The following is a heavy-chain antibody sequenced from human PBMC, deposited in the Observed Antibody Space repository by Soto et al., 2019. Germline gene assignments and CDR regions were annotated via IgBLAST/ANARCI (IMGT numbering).Heavy chain of an antibody. V-gene: IGHV3-7*01. CDR2: INQDGSEK. CDR1: GFTFSSYA. Sequence: GGSLRLSCVASGFTFSSYALHWVRQAPGKGLEWVANINQDGSEKNYVDSVKGRFTISRDNAKNSLYLQMSSLTAEDSALYYCSKSLDYWGQGALVTVSS. CDR3: SKSLDY. J-gene: IGHJ4*02.